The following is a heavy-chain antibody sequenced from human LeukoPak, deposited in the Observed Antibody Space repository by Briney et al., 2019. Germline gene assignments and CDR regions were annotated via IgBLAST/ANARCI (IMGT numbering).Heavy chain of an antibody. CDR2: IAYDGSDK. CDR3: ARDWGTRYSSGWYGDFDY. V-gene: IGHV3-30-3*01. CDR1: GFTFSNYA. J-gene: IGHJ4*02. Sequence: GGSLRLSCAASGFTFSNYAMHWVRQAPGKGLEWVAVIAYDGSDKYYADSVKGRFTISRDNSKNTLYLQMNSPRPEDTAVYYCARDWGTRYSSGWYGDFDYWGQGTLVTVSS. D-gene: IGHD6-19*01.